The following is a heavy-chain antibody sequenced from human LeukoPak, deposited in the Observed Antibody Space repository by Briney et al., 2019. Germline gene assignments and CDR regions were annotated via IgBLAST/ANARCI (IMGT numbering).Heavy chain of an antibody. J-gene: IGHJ4*02. CDR2: IYHSGST. D-gene: IGHD3-10*01. Sequence: PSETLSLTCAVSGGSISSSNWWSWVRPPPGKGLEWIGEIYHSGSTNYNPPLKSRVTISVDTSKNQFSLKLSSVTAADTAVYYCARGVGSGSDYWGQGTLVTVSS. CDR1: GGSISSSNW. V-gene: IGHV4-4*02. CDR3: ARGVGSGSDY.